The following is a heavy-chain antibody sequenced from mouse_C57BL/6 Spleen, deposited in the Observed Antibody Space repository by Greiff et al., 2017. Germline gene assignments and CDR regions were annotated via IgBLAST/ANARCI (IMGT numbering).Heavy chain of an antibody. CDR2: INHSSGYT. J-gene: IGHJ4*01. Sequence: QVQLQQSGAELARPGASVKMSCKASGYTFTSYTMHWVKQRPGQGLEWIGYINHSSGYTKYTQKFKDKATLTADKSSSTAYMQLSSLTSEDSAVYYCARSILPTKVWMDDWGQGTSVTVSS. V-gene: IGHV1-4*01. CDR3: ARSILPTKVWMDD. D-gene: IGHD1-1*01. CDR1: GYTFTSYT.